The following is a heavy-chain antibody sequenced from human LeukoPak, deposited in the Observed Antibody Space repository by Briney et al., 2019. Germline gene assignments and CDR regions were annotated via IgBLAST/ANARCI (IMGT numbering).Heavy chain of an antibody. D-gene: IGHD5-24*01. CDR1: GFTFSDYS. J-gene: IGHJ4*02. CDR2: IGIDSGNT. V-gene: IGHV3-48*01. Sequence: GGSLRLSCAASGFTFSDYSINWVRQAPGEGLELISYIGIDSGNTNYADSVKGRFTISGAKAKNSLYLQLNGLRVEDTAVYYCARDYKYAFDNWGQGTLVTVSS. CDR3: ARDYKYAFDN.